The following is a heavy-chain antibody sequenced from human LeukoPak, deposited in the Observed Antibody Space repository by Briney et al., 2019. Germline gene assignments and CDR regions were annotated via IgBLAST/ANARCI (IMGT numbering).Heavy chain of an antibody. V-gene: IGHV1-18*01. CDR2: NSAYNGNT. CDR1: GYTYTNYG. J-gene: IGHJ3*02. Sequence: ASVKLSCKTSGYTYTNYGLSWVRQAPGQGLEWMGWNSAYNGNTNDAQKFQGRVTMTTDTSTTTAYMELRSLRSDDTAVYYCVRDGLRRYYYDSRGREDAFDIWGQGTLVTVSS. D-gene: IGHD3-22*01. CDR3: VRDGLRRYYYDSRGREDAFDI.